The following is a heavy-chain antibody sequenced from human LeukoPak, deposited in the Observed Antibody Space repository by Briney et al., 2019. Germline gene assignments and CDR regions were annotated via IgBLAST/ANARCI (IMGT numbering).Heavy chain of an antibody. CDR3: AKVLYSVNNFNMIFDK. V-gene: IGHV3-23*01. D-gene: IGHD1-1*01. Sequence: GGSLRLSCSASGFTVADYVMNWVRQTPGGGLQWVATVGGSDDTTYYTDSVRGRFAISRDNFKNTVSLQMNSLRVEDTAVYYRAKVLYSVNNFNMIFDKWGQGTLVTVAS. CDR2: VGGSDDTT. CDR1: GFTVADYV. J-gene: IGHJ4*02.